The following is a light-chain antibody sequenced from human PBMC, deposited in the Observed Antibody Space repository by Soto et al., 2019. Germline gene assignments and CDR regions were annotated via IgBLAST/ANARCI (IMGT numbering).Light chain of an antibody. J-gene: IGKJ1*01. CDR3: QQFNVWHRT. CDR1: QSVGSN. V-gene: IGKV3-15*01. CDR2: GTS. Sequence: EIVMTQSPGTLSVSPGERATLSCRASQSVGSNVAWYQQKPGQAPRLLIYGTSTRDTGIPARFSGSGSETEFALTISSLQSEDFAVYYCQQFNVWHRTFGQGTKVDIK.